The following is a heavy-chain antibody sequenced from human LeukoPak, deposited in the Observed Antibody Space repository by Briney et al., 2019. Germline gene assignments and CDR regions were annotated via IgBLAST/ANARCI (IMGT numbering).Heavy chain of an antibody. CDR1: GGSFSGYY. CDR2: IYYSGST. V-gene: IGHV4-34*01. Sequence: SETLSLTCAVYGGSFSGYYWSWIRQHPGKGLEWIGYIYYSGSTYYNPSLKSRVTISVDTSKNQFSLKLSSVTAADTAVYYCARGRLYSGSYRFPHGMDVWGQGTTVTVSS. D-gene: IGHD1-26*01. CDR3: ARGRLYSGSYRFPHGMDV. J-gene: IGHJ6*02.